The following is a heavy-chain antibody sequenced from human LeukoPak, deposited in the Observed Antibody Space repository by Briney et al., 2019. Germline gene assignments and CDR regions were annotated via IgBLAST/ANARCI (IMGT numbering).Heavy chain of an antibody. Sequence: PGGSLRLSCVASGLNFDDSAMHWVRQAPGKGLEWVSLISADGGSTFSADSVKGRFTISRDNAKNTLYLQMNSLRAEDTAVYYCARGASPSSSWPGVDYWGQGTLVTVSS. D-gene: IGHD6-13*01. CDR1: GLNFDDSA. CDR2: ISADGGST. CDR3: ARGASPSSSWPGVDY. J-gene: IGHJ4*02. V-gene: IGHV3-43*02.